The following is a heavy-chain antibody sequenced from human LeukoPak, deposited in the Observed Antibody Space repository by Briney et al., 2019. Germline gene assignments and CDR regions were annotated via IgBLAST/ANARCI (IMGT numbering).Heavy chain of an antibody. Sequence: ASVKVSCKASGYTFTSYAISWVRQAPGQGLEWMGWISAYSGNTNYAQKFQGRVTMTRNTSISTAYMELSSLRSEDTAVYYCARSNYGGKYYYYYYMDVWGKGTTVTISS. CDR1: GYTFTSYA. CDR3: ARSNYGGKYYYYYYMDV. CDR2: ISAYSGNT. V-gene: IGHV1-18*01. J-gene: IGHJ6*03. D-gene: IGHD4-23*01.